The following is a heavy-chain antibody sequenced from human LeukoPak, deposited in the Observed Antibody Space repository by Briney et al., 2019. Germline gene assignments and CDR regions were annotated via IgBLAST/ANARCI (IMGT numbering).Heavy chain of an antibody. V-gene: IGHV6-1*01. Sequence: SQTLSLTCALSGDSVSSNSAAWNWIRQSPSRGLEWLGRTYYRSKWYNDYAVSVKSRITINPDTSKNQFSLQLNSVTPEDTAVYYCARTGIAVAGNSPYYYYGMDVWGQGTTVTVSS. CDR2: TYYRSKWYN. CDR3: ARTGIAVAGNSPYYYYGMDV. J-gene: IGHJ6*02. D-gene: IGHD6-19*01. CDR1: GDSVSSNSAA.